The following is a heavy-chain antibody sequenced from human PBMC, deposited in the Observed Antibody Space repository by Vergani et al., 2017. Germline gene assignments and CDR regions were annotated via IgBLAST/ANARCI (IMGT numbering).Heavy chain of an antibody. V-gene: IGHV1-69*13. CDR1: GGTFSSYA. Sequence: QVQLVQSGAEVKKPGSSVKVSCKASGGTFSSYAISWVRQAPGQGLEWMGRIIPIFGTANYAQKFQGRVTITADESTSTAYMELSSLRSEDTAVYYCARDRNGYYGSGAYYYCMDVWGQGTTVTVSS. D-gene: IGHD3-10*01. CDR3: ARDRNGYYGSGAYYYCMDV. J-gene: IGHJ6*02. CDR2: IIPIFGTA.